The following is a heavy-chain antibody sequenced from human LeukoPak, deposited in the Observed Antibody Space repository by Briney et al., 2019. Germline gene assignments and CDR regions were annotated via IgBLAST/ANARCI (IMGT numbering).Heavy chain of an antibody. V-gene: IGHV4-39*01. CDR1: GGSISSSSYY. CDR3: ASSGYGNSGSYYGNWFDP. D-gene: IGHD1-26*01. CDR2: IYYSGST. Sequence: SETLSLTCTVSGGSISSSSYYWGWIRQPPGKGLEWIGSIYYSGSTYYNPSLKSRVTISVDTSKNQFSLKLSSVTAADTAVYYCASSGYGNSGSYYGNWFDPWGQGTLVTVSS. J-gene: IGHJ5*02.